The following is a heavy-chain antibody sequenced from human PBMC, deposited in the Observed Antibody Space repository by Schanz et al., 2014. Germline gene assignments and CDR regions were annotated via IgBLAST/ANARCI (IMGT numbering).Heavy chain of an antibody. J-gene: IGHJ3*02. CDR1: GYTLTRYA. Sequence: QVQLVQSGSELKKPGASVKVSCKASGYTLTRYAMDWVRQAPGQGLEWMGRINPNSGGTNYAQKFQGRVTMTRDTSISTAYMEMSRLISDDTAVYYCAREMLDIVATMDDDAFDIWGQGTMVTVSS. D-gene: IGHD5-12*01. V-gene: IGHV1-2*06. CDR2: INPNSGGT. CDR3: AREMLDIVATMDDDAFDI.